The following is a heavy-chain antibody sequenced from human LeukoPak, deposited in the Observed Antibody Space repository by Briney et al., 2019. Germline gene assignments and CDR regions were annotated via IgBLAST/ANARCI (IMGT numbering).Heavy chain of an antibody. CDR2: ISYDGSNK. J-gene: IGHJ6*03. D-gene: IGHD3-10*01. Sequence: GGSLRLSCAASGFTFSSYGMHWVRQAPGKGLEWVAVISYDGSNKYYADSVKGRFTISRDNSKNTLYLQMNSLGAEDTAVYYCARVFGGDYGSGIIVGYYMDVWGKGTTVTISS. CDR1: GFTFSSYG. CDR3: ARVFGGDYGSGIIVGYYMDV. V-gene: IGHV3-30*03.